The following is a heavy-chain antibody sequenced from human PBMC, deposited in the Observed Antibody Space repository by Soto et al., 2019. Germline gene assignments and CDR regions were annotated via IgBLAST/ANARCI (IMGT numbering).Heavy chain of an antibody. V-gene: IGHV1-2*02. CDR2: INPNSGDT. J-gene: IGHJ6*02. D-gene: IGHD6-6*01. CDR3: ARKKGIYSSEMGMDV. CDR1: GYTFTDYY. Sequence: QVQLVQSGAEVKKPGASVKVSCMASGYTFTDYYMHWVRQAPGQGLEWMGWINPNSGDTNYAQKFQGRVTMTWDTSISTAYMEVSRLRSDDTAVYFCARKKGIYSSEMGMDVWGQGTTVSVSS.